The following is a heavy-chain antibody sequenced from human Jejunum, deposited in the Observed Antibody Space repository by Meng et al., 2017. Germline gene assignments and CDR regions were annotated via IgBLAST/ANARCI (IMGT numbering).Heavy chain of an antibody. CDR2: ISYDGSET. D-gene: IGHD1/OR15-1a*01. CDR1: GFTFTTYS. V-gene: IGHV3-30*04. J-gene: IGHJ4*02. CDR3: ARETLTLKQGIEH. Sequence: GGSLRLSCAVSGFTFTTYSMHWVRQAPGKGLDWVAVISYDGSETYYGDSVKGRFTISRDNSKNTLFLQMNSLRDEDTALYYCARETLTLKQGIEHWGQGTLVTVSS.